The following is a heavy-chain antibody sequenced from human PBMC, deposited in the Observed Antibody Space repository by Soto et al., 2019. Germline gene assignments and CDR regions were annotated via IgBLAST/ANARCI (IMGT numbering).Heavy chain of an antibody. CDR3: ARSLTKRYCSGGSCYSGLVGYYGMDV. Sequence: SETLSLTCTVSGGSISSYYWSWIRQPPGKGLEWIGYIYYSGSTNYNPSLKSRVTISVDTSKNQFSLKLSSVTAADTAVYYCARSLTKRYCSGGSCYSGLVGYYGMDVWGQGTTVTVSS. D-gene: IGHD2-15*01. V-gene: IGHV4-59*01. CDR2: IYYSGST. J-gene: IGHJ6*02. CDR1: GGSISSYY.